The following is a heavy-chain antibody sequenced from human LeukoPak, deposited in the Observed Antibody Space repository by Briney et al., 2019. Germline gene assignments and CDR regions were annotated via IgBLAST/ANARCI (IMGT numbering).Heavy chain of an antibody. D-gene: IGHD3-10*01. V-gene: IGHV4-59*01. CDR2: IYYSGTT. CDR1: GGPISGFF. Sequence: PSETLSLSCTVSGGPISGFFWTWIRQTPGKGLEYIGYIYYSGTTDYNPTLKSRVSMSVDTSKNQFFLNLTSVTAADTAIYYCARVGYGSGSWGWFDPWGQGTLVTVSS. J-gene: IGHJ5*02. CDR3: ARVGYGSGSWGWFDP.